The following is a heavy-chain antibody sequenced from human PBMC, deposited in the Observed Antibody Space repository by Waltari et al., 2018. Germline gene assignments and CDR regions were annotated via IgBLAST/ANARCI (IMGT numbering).Heavy chain of an antibody. V-gene: IGHV3-48*04. CDR3: VREYDSGGAGY. Sequence: EVQLVESGGGLVQPGGSRRLSCSSSGFPFRSYGMNWVRQAPGKGLECVSYISPSSSTITYADSMKGRFTISRDNAKNSLYLQMNSLRADDTAVYYCVREYDSGGAGYWGQGTLVTVSS. CDR2: ISPSSSTI. J-gene: IGHJ4*02. D-gene: IGHD3-22*01. CDR1: GFPFRSYG.